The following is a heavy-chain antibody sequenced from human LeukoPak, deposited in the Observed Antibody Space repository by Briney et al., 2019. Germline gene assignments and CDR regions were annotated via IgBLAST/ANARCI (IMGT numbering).Heavy chain of an antibody. Sequence: SETLSLTCAVYGGSFSGYYWSWIRQPPGKGLEWIGEINHSGSTNYNPSLKSRVTISVDTSKNQFSLKLSSVTAADTAVYYCARALAAAPSIADYWGQGTLVTVSS. V-gene: IGHV4-34*01. J-gene: IGHJ4*02. CDR2: INHSGST. CDR3: ARALAAAPSIADY. CDR1: GGSFSGYY. D-gene: IGHD6-13*01.